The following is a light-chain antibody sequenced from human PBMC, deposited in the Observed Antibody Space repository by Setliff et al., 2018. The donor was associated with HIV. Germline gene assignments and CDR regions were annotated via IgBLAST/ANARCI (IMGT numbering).Light chain of an antibody. V-gene: IGLV2-8*01. CDR1: SSDVGGYNY. Sequence: QSVLTQPPSASGSPGQSVTISCTGTSSDVGGYNYVSWYQQHPGKAPKLMIYEVDGRPSGISHRFSGSKSGNTASLTISGLQVEDEADYYCCSYGTGDIWVFGGGTKVTVL. J-gene: IGLJ2*01. CDR3: CSYGTGDIWV. CDR2: EVD.